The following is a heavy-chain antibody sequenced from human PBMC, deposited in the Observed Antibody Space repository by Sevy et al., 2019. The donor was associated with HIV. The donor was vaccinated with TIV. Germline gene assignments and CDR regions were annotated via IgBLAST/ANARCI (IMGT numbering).Heavy chain of an antibody. Sequence: GGSLRLSCAASGFTFDDYWMQWVRQAPGQGLEWVANIRQDGNELYYADSVKGRFTISRDNAKESLFLQMTNLRAEDTAMYYRAARYFDLWGQGTLVTVSS. V-gene: IGHV3-7*01. CDR3: AARYFDL. J-gene: IGHJ4*02. CDR1: GFTFDDYW. CDR2: IRQDGNEL.